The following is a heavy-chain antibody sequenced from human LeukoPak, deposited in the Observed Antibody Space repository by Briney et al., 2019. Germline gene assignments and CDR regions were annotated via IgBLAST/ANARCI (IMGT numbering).Heavy chain of an antibody. CDR1: GFTFSSYG. CDR3: AKEDIWFGELSGFFGY. V-gene: IGHV3-30*02. D-gene: IGHD3-10*01. J-gene: IGHJ4*02. CDR2: IRYDGSNK. Sequence: GGSLRLSCAASGFTFSSYGLHWVRQAPGKGLEWVAFIRYDGSNKYYADSVKGRFTISRDNSKNTLYLQMSSLRAGDTAVNYCAKEDIWFGELSGFFGYWGQGTLVTVSS.